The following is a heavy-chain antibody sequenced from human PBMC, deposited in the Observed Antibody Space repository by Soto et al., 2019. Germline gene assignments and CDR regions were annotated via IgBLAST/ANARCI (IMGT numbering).Heavy chain of an antibody. Sequence: QVQLVESGGGVVQPGRSLRLSCAASGFTFSSYAMYWVRQAPGRGLEWVAFIWFDGGKPSHADSVKGRFTISRDNSKNTVYLQMNGLRPEDTGVYYCARSKLPFCAGDCYPGGDWGQGTLVTVSS. V-gene: IGHV3-30*04. CDR2: IWFDGGKP. CDR3: ARSKLPFCAGDCYPGGD. D-gene: IGHD2-21*02. CDR1: GFTFSSYA. J-gene: IGHJ4*02.